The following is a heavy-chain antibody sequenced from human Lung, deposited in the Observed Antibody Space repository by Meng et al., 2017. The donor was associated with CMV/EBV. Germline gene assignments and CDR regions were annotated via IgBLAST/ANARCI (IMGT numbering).Heavy chain of an antibody. CDR2: VNPNSGVT. D-gene: IGHD6-25*01. V-gene: IGHV1-2*02. CDR3: ARHSPSGLDGFDI. J-gene: IGHJ3*02. Sequence: ASXXVSXKASAYTFIGYNMHWVRQAPGQGLEWVGWVNPNSGVTGYAQKFLGRVTMTSDTSITTAYMELTRLTYDDTAVYYCARHSPSGLDGFDILGQGAVVTVSS. CDR1: AYTFIGYN.